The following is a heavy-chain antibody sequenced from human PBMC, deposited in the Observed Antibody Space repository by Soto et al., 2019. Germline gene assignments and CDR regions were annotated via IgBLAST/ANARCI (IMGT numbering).Heavy chain of an antibody. D-gene: IGHD2-2*02. CDR2: INHSGFT. Sequence: SXTXSLNYDVYGGSXNGYYLRLIRQPPGKGLGWIGDINHSGFTNYNPSLKSRVIISVDTSKNQFSLNLSSVPVADTAVYYCARSVTQCSSTSGYTVSLDYWGQGTLVTVSS. CDR1: GGSXNGYY. V-gene: IGHV4-34*01. J-gene: IGHJ4*02. CDR3: ARSVTQCSSTSGYTVSLDY.